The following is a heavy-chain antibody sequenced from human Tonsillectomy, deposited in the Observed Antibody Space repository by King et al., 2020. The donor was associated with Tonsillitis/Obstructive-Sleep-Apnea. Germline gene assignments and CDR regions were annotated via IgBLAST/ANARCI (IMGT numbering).Heavy chain of an antibody. V-gene: IGHV4-59*01. Sequence: QLQESGPGLVKPSETLSLTCTVSGVSISSYYWSWIRQPPGKGLEWIGYIYYSGSTNYNPSLKSRVTISVDTSKNQFSLKLSPVTAADTAVYYCARLGYSSGWYYFDYWGQGTLVTVSS. CDR2: IYYSGST. D-gene: IGHD6-19*01. CDR3: ARLGYSSGWYYFDY. CDR1: GVSISSYY. J-gene: IGHJ4*02.